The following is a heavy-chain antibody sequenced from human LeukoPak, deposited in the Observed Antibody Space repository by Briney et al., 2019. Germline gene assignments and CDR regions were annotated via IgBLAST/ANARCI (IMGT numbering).Heavy chain of an antibody. D-gene: IGHD2-15*01. CDR1: GYTFSSYD. V-gene: IGHV1-8*01. CDR2: MNPNRGNT. J-gene: IGHJ4*02. CDR3: ARGKGGSSLLLDY. Sequence: ASVTVSCKASGYTFSSYDINWVRQATGQGREWMGWMNPNRGNTGYEQKFKDRVTMTRNTSISTSYMELSSRRSEDTAVYYCARGKGGSSLLLDYWGQGTLVTVSS.